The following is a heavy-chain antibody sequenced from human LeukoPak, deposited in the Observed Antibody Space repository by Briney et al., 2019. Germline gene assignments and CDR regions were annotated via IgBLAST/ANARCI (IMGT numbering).Heavy chain of an antibody. J-gene: IGHJ1*01. CDR3: AKDIAEEQHPGFQH. CDR2: ISWNSGSI. V-gene: IGHV3-9*01. CDR1: GFTFDDYA. Sequence: PGGSLRLSCAASGFTFDDYAMHWVRQAPGKGLEWVSGISWNSGSIGYADSVKGRFTISRDNAKNSLYLQMNSLRAEDTALYYCAKDIAEEQHPGFQHWGQGTLVTVSS. D-gene: IGHD6-13*01.